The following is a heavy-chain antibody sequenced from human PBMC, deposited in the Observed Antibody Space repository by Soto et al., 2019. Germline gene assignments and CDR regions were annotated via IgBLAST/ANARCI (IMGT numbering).Heavy chain of an antibody. J-gene: IGHJ4*02. Sequence: SETVSLTCTVSGGSISSYYWSWIRQPPGKGLEWIGYIYYSGSTNYNPSLKSRVTISVDTSKNQFSLKLSSVTAADTAVYYCARGRNYYDSSGYYESFDYWGQGTLVTVSS. V-gene: IGHV4-59*01. D-gene: IGHD3-22*01. CDR1: GGSISSYY. CDR2: IYYSGST. CDR3: ARGRNYYDSSGYYESFDY.